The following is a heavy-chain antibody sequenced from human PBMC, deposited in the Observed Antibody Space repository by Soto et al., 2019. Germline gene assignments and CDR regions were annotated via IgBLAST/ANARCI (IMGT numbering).Heavy chain of an antibody. CDR3: ATGSIEYSASVDR. CDR2: ISARGGSS. Sequence: EVQLLESGGGLVQPGGPLRLPCAALGFSFNSYAMVCVRQDPGKGLEWVSVISARGGSSYFADPVKGRFTISRDNSKNVLSLERNNRTAEDTATYFCATGSIEYSASVDRWGQGTLVLVSS. CDR1: GFSFNSYA. V-gene: IGHV3-23*01. J-gene: IGHJ5*02. D-gene: IGHD5-12*01.